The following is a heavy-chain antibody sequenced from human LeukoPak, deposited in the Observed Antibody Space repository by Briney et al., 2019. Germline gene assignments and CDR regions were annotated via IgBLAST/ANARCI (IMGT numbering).Heavy chain of an antibody. V-gene: IGHV4-34*01. CDR1: GGSLSGYY. CDR2: INHSGST. J-gene: IGHJ6*02. CDR3: ARLDGQGYYFYGMDA. Sequence: SETLSLTCAVYGGSLSGYYWSWIRQSPGKGLEWIGEINHSGSTNYNPSLKSRVTISIDTSRNQVSLKMSSVTAADTAVYHCARLDGQGYYFYGMDAWGQGTAVTVSS.